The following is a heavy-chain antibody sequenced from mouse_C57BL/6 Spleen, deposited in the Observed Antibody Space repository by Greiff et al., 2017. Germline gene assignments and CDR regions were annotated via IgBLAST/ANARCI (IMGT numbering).Heavy chain of an antibody. CDR2: IYPSDSET. J-gene: IGHJ4*01. CDR3: ARYGYEGYYAMDY. Sequence: VQLQQPGAELVRPGSSVKLSCKASGYTFTSYWMDWVKQRPGQGLEWIGNIYPSDSETHYNQKFKDKATLTVDKSSSTAYMQLSSLTSEDSAVYYCARYGYEGYYAMDYWGQGTSVTVSS. V-gene: IGHV1-61*01. CDR1: GYTFTSYW. D-gene: IGHD2-2*01.